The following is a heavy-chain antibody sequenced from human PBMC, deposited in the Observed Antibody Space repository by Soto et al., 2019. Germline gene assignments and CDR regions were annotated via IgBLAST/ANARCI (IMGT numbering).Heavy chain of an antibody. Sequence: GASVKVSCKASGGTFSSYAISWVRQAPGQGLEWMGGVIPIFGTANYAQKFQGRVTITADESTSTAYMELSSLRSEDTAGYYCARTRWGGSCDSSFCYDYGMDVWCQGTTVTVSS. CDR1: GGTFSSYA. CDR2: VIPIFGTA. V-gene: IGHV1-69*13. J-gene: IGHJ6*02. CDR3: ARTRWGGSCDSSFCYDYGMDV. D-gene: IGHD2-15*01.